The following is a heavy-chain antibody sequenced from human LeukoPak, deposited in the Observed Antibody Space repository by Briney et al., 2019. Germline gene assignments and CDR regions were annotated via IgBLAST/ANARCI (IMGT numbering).Heavy chain of an antibody. J-gene: IGHJ4*02. CDR1: GYIFTSYW. Sequence: GESLKISCKGSGYIFTSYWIGWVRQIPGKGLEWMGIIYPGDSDTRYSPSFQGQVTISADKSISTAYLQWSSLKASDTAMYYCARRAYYDFWSGHLDYWGQGTLVTVSS. D-gene: IGHD3-3*01. CDR2: IYPGDSDT. CDR3: ARRAYYDFWSGHLDY. V-gene: IGHV5-51*01.